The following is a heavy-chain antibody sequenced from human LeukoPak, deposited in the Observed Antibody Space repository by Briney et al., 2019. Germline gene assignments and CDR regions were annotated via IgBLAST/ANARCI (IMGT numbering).Heavy chain of an antibody. CDR3: ARTSSGWSYSDY. D-gene: IGHD6-19*01. CDR2: ISYSGST. Sequence: PSETLSLTCSVSGGSISSGSDYWSWIRQHPGKGLEWIGYISYSGSTYHNPSLRSRITISADTPRNQFSLKLSSVTAADTAVYYCARTSSGWSYSDYWGQGTLVTVSS. CDR1: GGSISSGSDY. J-gene: IGHJ4*02. V-gene: IGHV4-31*03.